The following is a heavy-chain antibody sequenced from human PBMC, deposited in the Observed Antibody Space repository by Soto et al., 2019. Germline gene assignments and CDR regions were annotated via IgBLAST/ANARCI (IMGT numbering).Heavy chain of an antibody. CDR1: GYTFTTKW. V-gene: IGHV5-51*01. Sequence: EVQLVQSGAEVKKPGESLKISCKGSGYTFTTKWIGWVRQMPGKGLEWMGIIYPGDSDTRYSPSFQGQVTISVDKSISTAYLQWSSLKASDSAMYYCARQNCSGGSCCFDPWGQGTLVTVSS. D-gene: IGHD2-15*01. J-gene: IGHJ5*02. CDR3: ARQNCSGGSCCFDP. CDR2: IYPGDSDT.